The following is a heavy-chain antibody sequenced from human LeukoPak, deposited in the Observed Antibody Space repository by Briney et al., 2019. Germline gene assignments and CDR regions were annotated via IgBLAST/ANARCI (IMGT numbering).Heavy chain of an antibody. CDR1: GFTFGDYA. V-gene: IGHV3-49*04. CDR2: IRSKAYGGTT. CDR3: TRDQTPYY. J-gene: IGHJ4*02. Sequence: GGSLRLSCTASGFTFGDYAMSWVRQAPGKGLEWVGFIRSKAYGGTTEYAASVKGRFTISRDDSQGIAYLQMNSLKTEDTAVYYCTRDQTPYYWGQGTLVTVSS.